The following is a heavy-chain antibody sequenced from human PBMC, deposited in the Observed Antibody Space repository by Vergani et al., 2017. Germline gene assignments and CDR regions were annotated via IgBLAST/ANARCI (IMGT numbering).Heavy chain of an antibody. J-gene: IGHJ6*02. V-gene: IGHV3-30-3*01. D-gene: IGHD3-10*01. CDR1: GCTFSNYA. CDR2: VSHSVNNK. CDR3: ARDRYDLGSGSYPYFDYYGLDV. Sequence: QVDLVESGGNLVQPGGSLRLSCVASGCTFSNYAMNWVRQAPGKGLEWVAVVSHSVNNKYYAPSMKGRFTVSRDNSKSSLYLQMNSLRAEDTGVYYCARDRYDLGSGSYPYFDYYGLDVWGQGTAVTVSS.